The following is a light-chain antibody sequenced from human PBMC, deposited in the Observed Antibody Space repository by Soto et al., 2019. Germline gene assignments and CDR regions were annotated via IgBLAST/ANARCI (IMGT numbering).Light chain of an antibody. J-gene: IGKJ2*01. CDR2: DAS. V-gene: IGKV1-33*01. Sequence: DIQMTQSPSSLSASVGDRVTITCQASQDIDNYLNWYQQKPGQAPKLLIYDASNLETGVPSRFSGRGSGTDFTFTISSQQPEDIATYYCQQYDKLPPYTFGQGTKLELK. CDR1: QDIDNY. CDR3: QQYDKLPPYT.